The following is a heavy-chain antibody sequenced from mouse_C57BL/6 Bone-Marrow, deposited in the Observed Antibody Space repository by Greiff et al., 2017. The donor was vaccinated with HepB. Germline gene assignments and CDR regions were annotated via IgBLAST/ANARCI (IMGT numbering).Heavy chain of an antibody. D-gene: IGHD1-1*01. CDR1: GFSLSTFGMG. Sequence: VKLVESGPGILQPSQTLSLTCSFSGFSLSTFGMGVGWIRQPSGKGLEWLAHIWWDDDKYYNPALKSRLTISKDTSKNQVFLKIANVDTADTATYYCARANYYYGSSYYAMDYWGQGTSVTVSS. V-gene: IGHV8-8*01. J-gene: IGHJ4*01. CDR3: ARANYYYGSSYYAMDY. CDR2: IWWDDDK.